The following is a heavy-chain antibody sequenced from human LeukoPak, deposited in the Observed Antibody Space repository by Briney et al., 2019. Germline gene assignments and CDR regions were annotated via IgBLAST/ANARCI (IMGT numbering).Heavy chain of an antibody. J-gene: IGHJ4*02. Sequence: ASVKVSCKASGYSFTTYGITWVRQAPGQGLEWMGWISAYNGDTRYAQHLQGRLTMTTDTSTTTAYIDLRSLRSDDTAVYYCARDQGYDSSGYYYYQFDYWGQGTLVTVSS. V-gene: IGHV1-18*01. CDR3: ARDQGYDSSGYYYYQFDY. CDR1: GYSFTTYG. D-gene: IGHD3-22*01. CDR2: ISAYNGDT.